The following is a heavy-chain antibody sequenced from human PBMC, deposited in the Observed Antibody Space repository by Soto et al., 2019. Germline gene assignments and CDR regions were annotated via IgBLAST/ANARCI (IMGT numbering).Heavy chain of an antibody. CDR2: IDWEDNK. D-gene: IGHD3-3*01. CDR3: VRIRSRYSPSSYYYGLDV. V-gene: IGHV2-70*01. CDR1: GFSLSADGMC. Sequence: ASGPTLVNPTQTLTLTCSFSGFSLSADGMCVSWIRQPPGKALEWLALIDWEDNKFYNTPLKTRLTLSKDTSKNQVVLTMTDMDPVDTAAYSCVRIRSRYSPSSYYYGLDVWGQGTTVTVSS. J-gene: IGHJ6*02.